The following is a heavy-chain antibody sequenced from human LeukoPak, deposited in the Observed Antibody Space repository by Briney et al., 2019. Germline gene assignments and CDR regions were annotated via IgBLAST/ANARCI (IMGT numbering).Heavy chain of an antibody. CDR1: GYTFTGYY. Sequence: ASVKVSCKASGYTFTGYYMHWVRQAPGQGLEWMGWINPNSGGTNYAQKFQGRVTMTRDTSISTAYMELSRLRSDDTAVYYRARTVLVNHYYYYYMDVWGKGTTVTVSS. D-gene: IGHD2-15*01. CDR3: ARTVLVNHYYYYYMDV. V-gene: IGHV1-2*02. CDR2: INPNSGGT. J-gene: IGHJ6*03.